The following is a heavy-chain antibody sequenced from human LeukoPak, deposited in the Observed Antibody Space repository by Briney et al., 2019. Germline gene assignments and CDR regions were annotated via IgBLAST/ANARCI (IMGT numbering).Heavy chain of an antibody. J-gene: IGHJ5*02. CDR2: MNPNSGNT. CDR3: ARALRITIFGVVIGAWFDP. Sequence: ASVKVSCKASGYTFTSYDTNWVRQATGQGLEWMGWMNPNSGNTGYAQKFQGRVTMTRNTSISTAYMELSSLRSEDTAVYYCARALRITIFGVVIGAWFDPWGQGTLVTVSS. CDR1: GYTFTSYD. V-gene: IGHV1-8*01. D-gene: IGHD3-3*01.